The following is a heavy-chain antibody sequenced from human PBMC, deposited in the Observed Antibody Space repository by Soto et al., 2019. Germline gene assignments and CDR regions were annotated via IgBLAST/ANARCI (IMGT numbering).Heavy chain of an antibody. D-gene: IGHD3-10*01. Sequence: ASVKVSCKASGYTFTSYVISWVRESPGQGLEWMGWISAYNGNTNYAQKLQGRVTMTTDTSTSTAYMELRSLRSDDTAVYYCARGIWFGELPDAFDIWGQGTMVTVS. CDR1: GYTFTSYV. V-gene: IGHV1-18*01. J-gene: IGHJ3*02. CDR3: ARGIWFGELPDAFDI. CDR2: ISAYNGNT.